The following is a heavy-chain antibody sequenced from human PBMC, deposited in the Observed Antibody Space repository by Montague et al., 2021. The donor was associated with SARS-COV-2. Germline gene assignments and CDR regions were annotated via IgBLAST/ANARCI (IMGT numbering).Heavy chain of an antibody. Sequence: SLRLSCAASGFTFSSYAMSWVRQAPGKGLEWVSAISGSGGSTYYADSVKGRFTISRDNSKNTLYLQMNSLRAEDTAVYYCARGQRWLQPHGDYWGQGTLVTVSS. CDR1: GFTFSSYA. CDR3: ARGQRWLQPHGDY. V-gene: IGHV3-23*01. CDR2: ISGSGGST. D-gene: IGHD5-24*01. J-gene: IGHJ4*02.